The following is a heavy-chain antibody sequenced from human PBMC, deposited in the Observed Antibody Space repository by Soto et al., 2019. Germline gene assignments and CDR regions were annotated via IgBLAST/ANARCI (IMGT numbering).Heavy chain of an antibody. J-gene: IGHJ4*02. CDR2: IKQDGTEK. D-gene: IGHD5-18*01. V-gene: IGHV3-7*01. CDR3: ASHTYGYY. CDR1: GFTFSNYY. Sequence: EVQLVESGGGLVQPGGSLRLSCAASGFTFSNYYMSWVRQAPGKGLEWVASIKQDGTEKYYVDSVKGRFTISRDNAKNALYLQMNSLRAEGTAVYYCASHTYGYYWGQGTLVTVSS.